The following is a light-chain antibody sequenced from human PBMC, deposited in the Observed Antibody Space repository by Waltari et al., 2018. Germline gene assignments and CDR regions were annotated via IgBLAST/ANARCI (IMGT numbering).Light chain of an antibody. Sequence: DMQMTQSPSSLSASVGDRVTITCRASPSISAYVNWYQQKQGKAPKLLILAASSLQSGVPTRFSGSGSGTEFTLTISDVQLEDFATYYCQQTFSTFGPGTKVEIK. CDR3: QQTFST. J-gene: IGKJ1*01. V-gene: IGKV1-39*01. CDR1: PSISAY. CDR2: AAS.